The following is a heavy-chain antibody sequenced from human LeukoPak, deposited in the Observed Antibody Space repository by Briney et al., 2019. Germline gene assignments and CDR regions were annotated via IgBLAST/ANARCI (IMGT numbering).Heavy chain of an antibody. CDR1: GGSISSYY. CDR2: IYYSGST. Sequence: ASETLSLACTVSGGSISSYYWSWIRQPPGKGLEWIGYIYYSGSTNYNPSFKSRVTISVDKSKNQFSLKLSSVTAADTAVYYCARVVAAANNWGQGTLVTVSS. J-gene: IGHJ4*02. CDR3: ARVVAAANN. V-gene: IGHV4-59*12. D-gene: IGHD6-13*01.